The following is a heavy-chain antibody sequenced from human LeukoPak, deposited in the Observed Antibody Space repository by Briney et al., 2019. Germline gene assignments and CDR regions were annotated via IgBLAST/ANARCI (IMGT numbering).Heavy chain of an antibody. CDR3: ARDFRGYDLAYYGMDV. D-gene: IGHD3-3*01. J-gene: IGHJ6*02. Sequence: GGSLRLSCAASGFTFSSYAMHWVRQAPGKGLEWVAVISYDGSNKYYADSVKGRFTISRDNSKNTLYLQMNSLRAEDTAVYYCARDFRGYDLAYYGMDVWGQGTTVTVSS. V-gene: IGHV3-30*04. CDR2: ISYDGSNK. CDR1: GFTFSSYA.